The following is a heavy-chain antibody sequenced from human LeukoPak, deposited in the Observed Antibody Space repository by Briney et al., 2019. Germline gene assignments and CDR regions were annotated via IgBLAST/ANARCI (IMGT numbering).Heavy chain of an antibody. D-gene: IGHD3-10*01. CDR2: ISGSGGST. CDR1: GFTFSSYA. J-gene: IGHJ6*02. CDR3: AKDRSGGDYYYYGMDV. Sequence: PGGSLRLSCAASGFTFSSYAMSWVRQAPGKGLEWVSAISGSGGSTYYAGSVKGRFTISRDNSKNTLYLQMNSLRAEDTAVYYCAKDRSGGDYYYYGMDVWGQGTTVIVAS. V-gene: IGHV3-23*01.